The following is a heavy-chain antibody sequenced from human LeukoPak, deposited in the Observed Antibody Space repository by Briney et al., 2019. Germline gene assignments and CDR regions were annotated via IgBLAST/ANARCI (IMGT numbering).Heavy chain of an antibody. CDR2: IIPILGIA. J-gene: IGHJ4*02. Sequence: ASVRVSCKASEGTFSSYAISWVRQAPGQGLEWMGRIIPILGIANYAQKFQGRVTITADKSTSTAYMELSSLRSEDTAVYYCARDDPIGYCGGDCYFPWGQGTLVTVSS. V-gene: IGHV1-69*04. CDR3: ARDDPIGYCGGDCYFP. D-gene: IGHD2-21*02. CDR1: EGTFSSYA.